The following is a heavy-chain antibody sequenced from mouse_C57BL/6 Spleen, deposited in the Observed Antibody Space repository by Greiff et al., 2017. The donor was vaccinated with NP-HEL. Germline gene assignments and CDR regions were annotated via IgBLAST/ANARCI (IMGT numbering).Heavy chain of an antibody. CDR1: GYTFTSYG. Sequence: QVQLKESGAELARPGASVKLSCKASGYTFTSYGISWVKQRTGQGLEWIGAIYPRSGNTYYNEKFKGKATLTADKSSSTAYMELRSLTSEDSAVYFCASLDYWGQGTSVTVSS. V-gene: IGHV1-81*01. CDR2: IYPRSGNT. CDR3: ASLDY. J-gene: IGHJ4*01.